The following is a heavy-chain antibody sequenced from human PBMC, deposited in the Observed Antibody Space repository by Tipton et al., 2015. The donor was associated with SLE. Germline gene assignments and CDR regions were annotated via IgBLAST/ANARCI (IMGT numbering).Heavy chain of an antibody. CDR1: GYTFTSYW. Sequence: QSGPEVKKPGASVKVSCKASGYTFTSYWISWVRQMPGKGLEWMGRIDPSDSYTNYSPSFQGHVTISADKSISTAYLQWSSLKASDTAMYYCARHVGVRVWFDPWGQGTLVTVSS. CDR3: ARHVGVRVWFDP. V-gene: IGHV5-10-1*01. J-gene: IGHJ5*02. CDR2: IDPSDSYT. D-gene: IGHD2-15*01.